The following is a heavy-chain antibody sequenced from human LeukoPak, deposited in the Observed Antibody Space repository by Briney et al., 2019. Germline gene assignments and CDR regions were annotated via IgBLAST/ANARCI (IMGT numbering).Heavy chain of an antibody. CDR3: AKDSRTTAGFFQH. Sequence: GGSLRLSCVASGFTFSTYGMSWVRQAPGKGLEWVSAISGSGGSTYYADSVKGRFTISRDNSKNTLYLQMNSLRAEDTAVYYCAKDSRTTAGFFQHWGQGTLVTVSS. D-gene: IGHD4-17*01. J-gene: IGHJ1*01. CDR2: ISGSGGST. CDR1: GFTFSTYG. V-gene: IGHV3-23*01.